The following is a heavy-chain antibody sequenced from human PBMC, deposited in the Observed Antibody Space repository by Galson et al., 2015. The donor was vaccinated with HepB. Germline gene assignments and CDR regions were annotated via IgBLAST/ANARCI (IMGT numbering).Heavy chain of an antibody. V-gene: IGHV3-23*01. CDR3: AKQKVVDGMDV. CDR1: GFTFNSYA. J-gene: IGHJ6*02. D-gene: IGHD2-2*01. CDR2: IIVSGGST. Sequence: SLRLSCAASGFTFNSYAMSWVRQAPGKGLEWVSSIIVSGGSTYYADSVKGRFTISRDNSKNTLYLQMNSLRAEDTAIYYCAKQKVVDGMDVWGQGTTVTVSS.